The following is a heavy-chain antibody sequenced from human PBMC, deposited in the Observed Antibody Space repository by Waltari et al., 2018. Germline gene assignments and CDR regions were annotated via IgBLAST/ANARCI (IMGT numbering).Heavy chain of an antibody. CDR2: IYSGGST. D-gene: IGHD3-10*01. CDR3: AILLMAYYFDY. Sequence: EVQLVESGGGLVEPGGSLRLSCAASGFAFSTAWMIWVRQVPGKGLEWVSVIYSGGSTYYADSVKGRFTISRDNSKNTLYLQMNSLRAEDTAVYYCAILLMAYYFDYWGQGTLVTVSS. CDR1: GFAFSTAW. J-gene: IGHJ4*02. V-gene: IGHV3-66*02.